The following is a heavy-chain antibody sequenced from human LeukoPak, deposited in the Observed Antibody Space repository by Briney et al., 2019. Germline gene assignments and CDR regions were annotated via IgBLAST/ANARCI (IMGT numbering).Heavy chain of an antibody. CDR3: VRDVTGWPNWFDS. D-gene: IGHD2-21*02. J-gene: IGHJ5*01. V-gene: IGHV3-11*01. CDR1: GFTFSDYY. CDR2: ISSSSSTL. Sequence: GRSLRLSCAASGFTFSDYYMSWIRQAPGKGLEWVSYISSSSSTLSYADSVKGRFTISRDNAKNSLFLQMNSLRAEDTAVYYCVRDVTGWPNWFDSWGQGTLVTVSS.